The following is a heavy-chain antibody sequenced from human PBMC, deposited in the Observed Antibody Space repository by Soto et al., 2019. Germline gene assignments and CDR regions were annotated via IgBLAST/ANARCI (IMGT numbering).Heavy chain of an antibody. D-gene: IGHD6-19*01. V-gene: IGHV1-8*01. CDR1: GYAFTTYD. CDR3: ARGVEAGMDV. Sequence: QVQLAQSGAEVKEPGASVRVSCKASGYAFTTYDINWVRQATGQGFEWMGWMSPSGGHIDYAQKFQGRVSMTRDISITTAYMELSSLTSEDTAVYFCARGVEAGMDVWGQGTTVTVSS. CDR2: MSPSGGHI. J-gene: IGHJ6*02.